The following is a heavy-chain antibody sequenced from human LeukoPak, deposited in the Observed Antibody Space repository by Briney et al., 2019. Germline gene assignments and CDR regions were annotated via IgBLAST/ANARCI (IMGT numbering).Heavy chain of an antibody. V-gene: IGHV4-39*01. CDR3: ARHLPHYYDSSGLRDGHDY. CDR1: GGSISSSTYY. D-gene: IGHD3-22*01. J-gene: IGHJ4*02. Sequence: PSETLSLTCTVSGGSISSSTYYWGWIRQPPGKGLEWIGSIYYSGSTYYNPSLKSRVTISVDTSKNQFSLKLSSVPAADTAVYYCARHLPHYYDSSGLRDGHDYWGQGTLVTVSS. CDR2: IYYSGST.